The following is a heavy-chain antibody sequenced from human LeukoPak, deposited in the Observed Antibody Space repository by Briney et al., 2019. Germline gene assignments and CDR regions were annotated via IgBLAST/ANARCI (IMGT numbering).Heavy chain of an antibody. CDR3: ARLTTPFDY. CDR1: GYSISSGYY. V-gene: IGHV4-38-2*02. J-gene: IGHJ4*02. Sequence: SETLSLTCTVSGYSISSGYYWGWIRQPPGKGLEWIGSIYHSGSTYYNPSLKSRVTISVDTSKNQFSLKLSSVTAADTAVCYCARLTTPFDYWGQGTLVTVSS. D-gene: IGHD4/OR15-4a*01. CDR2: IYHSGST.